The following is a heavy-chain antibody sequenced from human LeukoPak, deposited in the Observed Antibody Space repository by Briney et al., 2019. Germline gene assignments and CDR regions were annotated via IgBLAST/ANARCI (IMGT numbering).Heavy chain of an antibody. J-gene: IGHJ6*02. D-gene: IGHD1-7*01. Sequence: GGARRLSWEASGFTLRGNGRNGVGQAQGKGGGGGAVIFNEGGKKNYADSVKGRFTLPRDNSKNTLYLQMNSLRAEDTAVYYCAKGIGNWNYVLTPWRYYYYGMDVWGQGTTVTVSS. CDR3: AKGIGNWNYVLTPWRYYYYGMDV. CDR1: GFTLRGNG. CDR2: IFNEGGKK. V-gene: IGHV3-30*18.